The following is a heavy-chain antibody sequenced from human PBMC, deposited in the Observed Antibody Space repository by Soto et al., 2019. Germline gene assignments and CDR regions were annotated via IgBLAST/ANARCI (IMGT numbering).Heavy chain of an antibody. CDR2: IWYDGSNK. CDR1: GFTFSSYG. D-gene: IGHD2-21*02. CDR3: ARDRSGVTANIFDY. V-gene: IGHV3-33*01. J-gene: IGHJ4*02. Sequence: QVQLVESGGGVVQPGRSLRLSCAASGFTFSSYGMHWVRQAPGKGLEWVAVIWYDGSNKYYADSVKGRFTISRDNSENTLYLQMNSLRAEDTAVYYCARDRSGVTANIFDYWGQGTLVTVSS.